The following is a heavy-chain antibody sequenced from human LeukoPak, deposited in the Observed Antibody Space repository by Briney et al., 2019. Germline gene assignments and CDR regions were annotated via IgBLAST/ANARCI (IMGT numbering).Heavy chain of an antibody. CDR1: GGSINSY. J-gene: IGHJ4*02. CDR3: ARGRRGYYGSGSPLDY. V-gene: IGHV4-4*07. CDR2: ISGSGTI. D-gene: IGHD3-10*01. Sequence: SETLSLTCTVSGGSINSYWSWIRQPAGKGLEWIGRISGSGTITYNPALQSRLSISIDTSKNQFSLKLSSVTAADTAVYYCARGRRGYYGSGSPLDYWGQGTLVTVSS.